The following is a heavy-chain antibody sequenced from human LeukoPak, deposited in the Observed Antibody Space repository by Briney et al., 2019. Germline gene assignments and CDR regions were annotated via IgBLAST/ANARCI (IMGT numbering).Heavy chain of an antibody. J-gene: IGHJ4*02. V-gene: IGHV1-8*01. CDR2: IHPNSGKT. CDR1: GYTFRSYE. D-gene: IGHD4-23*01. CDR3: ARGHYGGNRYFGI. Sequence: ASVKVSCKASGYTFRSYEMNWVRQAPGQGLEWVGWIHPNSGKTGYAQKFQGRVTMTRDTSTETAFMELSSLKFDDTAIFYCARGHYGGNRYFGIWGQGTLVTVSS.